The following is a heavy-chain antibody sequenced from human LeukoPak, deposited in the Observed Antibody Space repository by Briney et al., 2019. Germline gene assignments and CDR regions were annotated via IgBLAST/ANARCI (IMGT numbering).Heavy chain of an antibody. CDR3: ARAAGYDILTGYYTPSYFDY. V-gene: IGHV4-59*01. D-gene: IGHD3-9*01. CDR2: IYYSGST. J-gene: IGHJ4*02. CDR1: GGSISSYY. Sequence: SETLSLTCTVSGGSISSYYWSWIRQLPGKGLEWIGYIYYSGSTNYNPSLKSRVTISVDTSKNQFSLKLSSVTAADTAVYYCARAAGYDILTGYYTPSYFDYWGQGTLVTVSS.